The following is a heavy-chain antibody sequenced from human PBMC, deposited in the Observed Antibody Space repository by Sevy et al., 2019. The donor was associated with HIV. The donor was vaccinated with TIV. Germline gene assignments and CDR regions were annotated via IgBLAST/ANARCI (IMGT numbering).Heavy chain of an antibody. CDR3: ARIFTLFHYPRGYFDY. CDR2: ISNSGSTI. V-gene: IGHV3-11*01. D-gene: IGHD2-15*01. CDR1: GFTFSDYY. J-gene: IGHJ4*02. Sequence: GGSLRLSCAASGFTFSDYYMSWIRQAPGKGLEWVSYISNSGSTIYYADSVKGRFTISRDNAKNSLYLQMNSLRAEDTAVYYCARIFTLFHYPRGYFDYWGQGTLVTVSS.